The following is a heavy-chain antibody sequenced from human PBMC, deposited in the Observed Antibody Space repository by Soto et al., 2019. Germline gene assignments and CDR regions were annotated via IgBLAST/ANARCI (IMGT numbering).Heavy chain of an antibody. CDR2: IGTAGDT. CDR1: GFTFSSYD. Sequence: GGSLRLSCAASGFTFSSYDMHWVRQATGKGLEWVSAIGTAGDTYYPGPVKGRFTISRENAKNSLYLQMNSLRAEDTAVYFCARDQEASWYTRYSDYWGQGTLVTVSS. D-gene: IGHD6-13*01. CDR3: ARDQEASWYTRYSDY. J-gene: IGHJ4*02. V-gene: IGHV3-13*04.